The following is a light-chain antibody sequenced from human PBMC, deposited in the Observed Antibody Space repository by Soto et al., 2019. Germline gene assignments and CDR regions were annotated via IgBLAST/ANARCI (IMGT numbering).Light chain of an antibody. CDR3: SSYTTSSTEV. J-gene: IGLJ1*01. CDR1: SSDVGGYNY. Sequence: QSVLIQPASVSESPGQSITISCTGTSSDVGGYNYVSWYQQHPGKAPKLMIYEVGNRPSGVSNRFSGSKSGNTASLTISGLQAEDEADYYCSSYTTSSTEVFGTGTKVTVL. CDR2: EVG. V-gene: IGLV2-14*01.